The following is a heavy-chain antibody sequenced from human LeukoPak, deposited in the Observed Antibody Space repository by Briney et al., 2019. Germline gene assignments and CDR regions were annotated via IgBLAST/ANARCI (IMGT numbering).Heavy chain of an antibody. J-gene: IGHJ4*02. V-gene: IGHV4-34*01. CDR3: ARDIRDIVVVPAANPFDY. D-gene: IGHD2-2*01. CDR2: INHSVST. CDR1: GGFVSNNY. Sequence: PSETLSLTCTVSGGFVSNNYWSWIRQPPRKGLEWIGEINHSVSTNYNPSLKSRVPIPVDTSKNEFSLKLSSVPAADTDVYYCARDIRDIVVVPAANPFDYWGQGTLVTVSS.